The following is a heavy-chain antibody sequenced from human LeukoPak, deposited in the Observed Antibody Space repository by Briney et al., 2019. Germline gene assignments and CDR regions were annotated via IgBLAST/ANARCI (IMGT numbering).Heavy chain of an antibody. Sequence: GGSLRLSCAASGFTFSNYAMSWVRQAPGKGLEWVSVISGSGGTTYSADSVKGRFTISRDNSKNTLYLQMNSLRAEDTAAYYCARERGSSGGNTNGYFDYWGQGALVIVSS. D-gene: IGHD4-23*01. CDR3: ARERGSSGGNTNGYFDY. J-gene: IGHJ4*02. CDR1: GFTFSNYA. V-gene: IGHV3-23*01. CDR2: ISGSGGTT.